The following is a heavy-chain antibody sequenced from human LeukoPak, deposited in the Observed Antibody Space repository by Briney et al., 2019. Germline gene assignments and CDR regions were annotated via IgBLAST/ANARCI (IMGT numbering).Heavy chain of an antibody. J-gene: IGHJ4*02. CDR2: INHDGIT. CDR1: GGTFSGYY. D-gene: IGHD6-19*01. CDR3: ARGGILVPGIAVASYFDD. V-gene: IGHV4-34*01. Sequence: PSETLSLTCAVYGGTFSGYYWSWIRQPPGKGLEWIGEINHDGITNYNPSLKSRVTVSADTSKNQFSLKVRSMTAADTAVYYCARGGILVPGIAVASYFDDWGQGTLVTVSS.